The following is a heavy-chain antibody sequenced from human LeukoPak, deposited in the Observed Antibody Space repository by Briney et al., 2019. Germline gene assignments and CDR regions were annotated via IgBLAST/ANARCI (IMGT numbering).Heavy chain of an antibody. CDR3: ARARVYYDSSGYHFDY. V-gene: IGHV1-8*01. CDR2: MNPNSGNT. CDR1: GYTFTSYD. D-gene: IGHD3-22*01. J-gene: IGHJ4*02. Sequence: ASVKVSCKASGYTFTSYDINWVRQATGQGLEWMGWMNPNSGNTGYAQKFQGRVTITADESTSTAYMELSSLRSEDTAVYYCARARVYYDSSGYHFDYWGQGTLVTVSS.